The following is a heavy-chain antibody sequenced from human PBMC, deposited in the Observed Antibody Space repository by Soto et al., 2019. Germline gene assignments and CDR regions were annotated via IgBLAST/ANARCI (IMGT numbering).Heavy chain of an antibody. CDR2: ITGSGADT. Sequence: EVQLLESGGGLVQPGGSLRLACAASTFTFSSYALSWVRQAPGKGLEWGSGITGSGADTYYADSVKGRFTIPRDNSKNTLFLKINSLRAEDTAVYFCARDQGFSRQNWFDPWGQGTLVTVSS. CDR1: TFTFSSYA. J-gene: IGHJ5*02. D-gene: IGHD6-13*01. CDR3: ARDQGFSRQNWFDP. V-gene: IGHV3-23*01.